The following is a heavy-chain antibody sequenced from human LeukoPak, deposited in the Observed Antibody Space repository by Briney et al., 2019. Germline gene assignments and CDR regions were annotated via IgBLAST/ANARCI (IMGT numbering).Heavy chain of an antibody. D-gene: IGHD6-19*01. J-gene: IGHJ5*02. Sequence: SQTLSLTCAISGDSVSNNGASWNWIRQSPSRGLEWLGRTYYRTRWYFDYAVSVRSRVTINPDTSKNQFSLQLDSVTPEDTAVYYCARGGAGWYVSVFDPWGQGTLVTVSS. CDR3: ARGGAGWYVSVFDP. CDR1: GDSVSNNGAS. V-gene: IGHV6-1*01. CDR2: TYYRTRWYF.